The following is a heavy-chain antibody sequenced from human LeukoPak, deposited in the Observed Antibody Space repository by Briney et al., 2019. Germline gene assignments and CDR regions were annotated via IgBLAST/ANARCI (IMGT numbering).Heavy chain of an antibody. CDR3: ARDRYCSSTSCYLANAFGI. J-gene: IGHJ3*02. CDR1: GGTFSSYA. Sequence: GSSVKVSCKASGGTFSSYAISWVRQAPGQGLEWMGRIIPILGIANYAQKFQGRVTITADKSTSTAYMELSSLRSEDTAVYYCARDRYCSSTSCYLANAFGIWGQGTMVTVSS. D-gene: IGHD2-2*01. V-gene: IGHV1-69*04. CDR2: IIPILGIA.